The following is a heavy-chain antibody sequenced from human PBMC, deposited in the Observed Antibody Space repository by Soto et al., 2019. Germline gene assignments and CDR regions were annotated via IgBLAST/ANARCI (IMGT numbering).Heavy chain of an antibody. V-gene: IGHV1-69*13. CDR3: AKDGGREAYFVSWFDP. J-gene: IGHJ5*02. D-gene: IGHD2-15*01. CDR2: IIPIFGTR. CDR1: GGNFRNYA. Sequence: SVKVSCKASGGNFRNYAITWVRQAPGQGLEWLGRIIPIFGTRDYAQKFQGRVTISADDSTTTAYMELSSLRSDDTAVYYCAKDGGREAYFVSWFDPCGQGTLVTVSS.